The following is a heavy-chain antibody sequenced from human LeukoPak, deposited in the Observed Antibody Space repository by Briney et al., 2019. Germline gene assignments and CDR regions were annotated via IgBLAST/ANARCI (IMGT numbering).Heavy chain of an antibody. CDR1: GDSISSYY. CDR3: ARDLGFRELLPNY. D-gene: IGHD3-10*01. V-gene: IGHV4-59*01. J-gene: IGHJ4*02. CDR2: IYYSGST. Sequence: SETLSLTCTVSGDSISSYYWSWIPQPPGKGLEWIGYIYYSGSTNYNPSLKSRVTISVDTSKNQFSLRLSSVTAADTAVYYCARDLGFRELLPNYWGQGTLVTVSS.